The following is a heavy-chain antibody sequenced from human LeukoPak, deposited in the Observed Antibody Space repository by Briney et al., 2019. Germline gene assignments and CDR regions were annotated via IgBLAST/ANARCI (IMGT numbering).Heavy chain of an antibody. Sequence: ASVKVSCKASGYTFTGYYMYWVRQAPGQGLEWMGRINPNSGGTNYAQKFQGRVTMTRDTSISTVYMELSRLRSDDTAVYYCARDAENSGSYYFDYWGQGTLVTVSS. CDR2: INPNSGGT. D-gene: IGHD1-26*01. CDR3: ARDAENSGSYYFDY. J-gene: IGHJ4*02. CDR1: GYTFTGYY. V-gene: IGHV1-2*06.